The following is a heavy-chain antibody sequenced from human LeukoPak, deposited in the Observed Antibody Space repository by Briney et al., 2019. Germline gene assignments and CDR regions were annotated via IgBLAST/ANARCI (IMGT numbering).Heavy chain of an antibody. V-gene: IGHV3-23*01. CDR1: GVSFSSNA. Sequence: GGSLRLSCTASGVSFSSNAMCWVRHPQRKGMEWDSAISVSGGSTYYADSAKGRCTISRDNSKHTLYLQANGLSAEDTAAYFGWKRNAVADVFDYWGQGTLVTVSS. CDR2: ISVSGGST. J-gene: IGHJ4*02. D-gene: IGHD6-19*01. CDR3: WKRNAVADVFDY.